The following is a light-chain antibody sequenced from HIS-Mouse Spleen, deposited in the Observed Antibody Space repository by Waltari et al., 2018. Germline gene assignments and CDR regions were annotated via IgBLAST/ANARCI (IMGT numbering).Light chain of an antibody. V-gene: IGLV3-10*01. CDR2: EDS. CDR3: YSTDSSGNHWV. J-gene: IGLJ3*02. CDR1: ALPKQY. Sequence: SYELTQPPSVPVSPGQTARITCSGNALPKQYAYWYQQKSGQAPVLVIYEDSKRPSGIPERFSGSSSGTMATLTISGAQVEDEADYYCYSTDSSGNHWVFGGGTKLTVL.